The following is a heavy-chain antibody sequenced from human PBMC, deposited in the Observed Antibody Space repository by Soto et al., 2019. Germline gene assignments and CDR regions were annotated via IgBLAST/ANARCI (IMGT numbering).Heavy chain of an antibody. V-gene: IGHV2-5*02. CDR3: AHRVLRTVFGLVTTTAIYFDF. D-gene: IGHD3-3*01. Sequence: QITLNESGPTQVKPRQTLTLTCTFSGFSLTTSGVGVGWNRQSPGKAPERIALIYWDDDKRYSPSLKSRLTITKDTSKNQVVLTMADLDPADTATYYCAHRVLRTVFGLVTTTAIYFDFWGQGTPVAVSS. CDR2: IYWDDDK. J-gene: IGHJ4*02. CDR1: GFSLTTSGVG.